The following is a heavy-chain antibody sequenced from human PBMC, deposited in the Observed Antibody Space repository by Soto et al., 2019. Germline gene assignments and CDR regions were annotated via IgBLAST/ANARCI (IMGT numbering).Heavy chain of an antibody. V-gene: IGHV4-59*01. CDR1: GCSSRRYY. CDR2: IYYSGII. CDR3: AKGRGWNDV. J-gene: IGHJ6*02. Sequence: SETLSLTCTVSGCSSRRYYWSWIRQPPGKGLEWVVYIYYSGIINYNPSLKGRVTIAVNTPKNQFSLKLTPGTAADTAGYYWAKGRGWNDVWGQGTTITVAS. D-gene: IGHD1-1*01.